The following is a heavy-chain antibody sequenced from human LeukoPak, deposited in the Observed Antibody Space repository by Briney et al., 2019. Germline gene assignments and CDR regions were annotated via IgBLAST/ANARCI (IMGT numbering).Heavy chain of an antibody. D-gene: IGHD1-1*01. V-gene: IGHV4-59*01. Sequence: SETLSLTCTVSGGSISSYYWSWVRQPPGKGLEWIGYIYCSGSTNYNPSLKSRVTISVDTSKNQFSLKLSSVTAADTAVYYCARVRYHYYYYGMDVWGQGTTVTVSS. CDR1: GGSISSYY. CDR3: ARVRYHYYYYGMDV. CDR2: IYCSGST. J-gene: IGHJ6*02.